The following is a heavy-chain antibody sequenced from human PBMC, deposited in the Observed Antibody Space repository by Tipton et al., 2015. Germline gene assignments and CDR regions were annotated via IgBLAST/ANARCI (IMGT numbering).Heavy chain of an antibody. CDR3: ARDLEHGMDV. D-gene: IGHD5-24*01. J-gene: IGHJ6*02. CDR1: GGSFSGYF. V-gene: IGHV4-34*01. CDR2: INHSGYT. Sequence: TLSLTCAVYGGSFSGYFWTWIRQPPGKGLEWIGEINHSGYTNYNPSLKSRVTISTDTSKNQFFLNLTSVTAADTAVYFCARDLEHGMDVWGQGTTVTVSS.